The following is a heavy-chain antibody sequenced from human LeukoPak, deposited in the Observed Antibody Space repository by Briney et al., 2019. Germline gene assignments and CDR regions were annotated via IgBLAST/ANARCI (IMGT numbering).Heavy chain of an antibody. J-gene: IGHJ3*02. D-gene: IGHD3-16*02. Sequence: ASVKVSCKASGYTFTGYDINWVRQATGQGLEWMGWMNPNSANTVYAQKFQGRVTMTRNTSISTAYMELSSLRSEDTAVYYCARRRAGPTFGGVIVGNRSLERYAFDIWGQGTMVTVSS. CDR1: GYTFTGYD. CDR2: MNPNSANT. V-gene: IGHV1-8*01. CDR3: ARRRAGPTFGGVIVGNRSLERYAFDI.